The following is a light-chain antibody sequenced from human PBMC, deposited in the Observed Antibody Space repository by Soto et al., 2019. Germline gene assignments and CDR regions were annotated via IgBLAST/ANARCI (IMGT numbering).Light chain of an antibody. CDR2: GAS. J-gene: IGKJ3*01. V-gene: IGKV3-15*01. CDR1: QSVSSN. CDR3: QQYNNWPLLFT. Sequence: EIVMTQSPATLSVSPGERATLSCRASQSVSSNLAWYQQKPGQAPRLLIYGASTRATGIPARFSGSGSGTEFTLNISSLQSEDFAVYYCQQYNNWPLLFTFGPGTKVDIK.